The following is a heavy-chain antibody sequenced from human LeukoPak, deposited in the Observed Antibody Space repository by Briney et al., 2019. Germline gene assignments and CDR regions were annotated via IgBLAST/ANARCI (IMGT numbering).Heavy chain of an antibody. CDR3: ARCTTGRTFGSLREIKRSREIDY. CDR1: GFTFSSYS. J-gene: IGHJ4*02. V-gene: IGHV3-21*01. CDR2: ISSSSSNI. Sequence: GGSLRLSCAASGFTFSSYSMNWVRQAPGKGLEWVSSISSSSSNIYYADSVKGRFTISRDNAKNSLYLQMNSLRVEDTAVYYCARCTTGRTFGSLREIKRSREIDYWGQGTLSPSPQ. D-gene: IGHD1-1*01.